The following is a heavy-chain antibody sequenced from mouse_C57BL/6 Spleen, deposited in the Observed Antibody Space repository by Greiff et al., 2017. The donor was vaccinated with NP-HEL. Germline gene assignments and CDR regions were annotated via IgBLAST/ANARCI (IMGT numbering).Heavy chain of an antibody. J-gene: IGHJ1*03. V-gene: IGHV1-82*01. CDR2: IYPGDGDT. CDR3: ARHSNYLDWYFDV. D-gene: IGHD2-5*01. CDR1: GYAFSSSW. Sequence: VQLQQSGPELVKPGASVKISCKASGYAFSSSWMNWVKQRPGKGLEWIGRIYPGDGDTNYNGKFKGKATLTADKSSSTAYMQLSSLTSEDSAVYFCARHSNYLDWYFDVWGTGTTVTVSS.